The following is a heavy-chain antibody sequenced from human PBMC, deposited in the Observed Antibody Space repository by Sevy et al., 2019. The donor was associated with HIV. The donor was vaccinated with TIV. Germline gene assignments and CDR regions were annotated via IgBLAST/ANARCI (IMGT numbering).Heavy chain of an antibody. CDR3: ARAILTLYVVVPAAGAPNDAFDI. CDR2: IYHSGST. CDR1: GYSISSGYY. J-gene: IGHJ3*02. Sequence: SEILSLTCAVSGYSISSGYYWGWIRQPPGKGLEWIGSIYHSGSTYYNPSLKSRVTISVDTSKNQFSLKLSSVTAADTAVYYCARAILTLYVVVPAAGAPNDAFDIWGQGTMVTVSS. V-gene: IGHV4-38-2*01. D-gene: IGHD2-2*01.